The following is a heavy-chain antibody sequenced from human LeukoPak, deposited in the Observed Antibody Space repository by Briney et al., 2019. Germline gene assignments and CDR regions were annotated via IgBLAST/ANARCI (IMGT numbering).Heavy chain of an antibody. CDR2: ISYDGSNK. V-gene: IGHV3-30*18. CDR1: GFTFSSYG. J-gene: IGHJ4*02. Sequence: GGSLRLSCAASGFTFSSYGMHWVRQAPGKGLEWVAVISYDGSNKYYADSVKGRFTISRDNSKNTLYLQMNSLRAEDTAVYYCAKLSPLGGLDYWGQGTLVTVSS. D-gene: IGHD3-16*02. CDR3: AKLSPLGGLDY.